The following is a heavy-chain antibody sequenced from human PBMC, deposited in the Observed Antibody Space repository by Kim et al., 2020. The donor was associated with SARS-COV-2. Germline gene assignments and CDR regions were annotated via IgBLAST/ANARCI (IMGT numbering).Heavy chain of an antibody. J-gene: IGHJ5*02. Sequence: GGSLRLSCAASGFTFSSYGMHWVRQAPGKGLEWVAVIWYDGSNKYYADSVKGRFTISRDNSKNTLYLQMNSLRAEDTAVYYCARDLSVFGELFDNWFDPWGQGTLVTVSS. CDR1: GFTFSSYG. V-gene: IGHV3-33*01. CDR3: ARDLSVFGELFDNWFDP. D-gene: IGHD3-10*02. CDR2: IWYDGSNK.